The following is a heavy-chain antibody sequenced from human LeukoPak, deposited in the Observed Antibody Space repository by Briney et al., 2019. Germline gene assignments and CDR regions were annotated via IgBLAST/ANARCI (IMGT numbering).Heavy chain of an antibody. D-gene: IGHD5-18*01. Sequence: PGGSLRLSCAASGFTLSSYSMNWVRQAPGKGLEWVSSISNSSSYIYYADSVKGRFTISRDNAKNSLYLQMNSLRAEDTAVYYCARAGDVDTAMDHYYYGMDVWGQGTTVTVSS. J-gene: IGHJ6*02. CDR3: ARAGDVDTAMDHYYYGMDV. CDR2: ISNSSSYI. CDR1: GFTLSSYS. V-gene: IGHV3-21*01.